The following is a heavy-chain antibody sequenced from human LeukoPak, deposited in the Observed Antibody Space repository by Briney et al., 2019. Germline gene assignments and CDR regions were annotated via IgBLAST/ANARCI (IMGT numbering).Heavy chain of an antibody. Sequence: SVKVSCKVSGGTFSSFTITWVRQAPGQGLEWMGGIIPIFGSTNYAQKFQGRVTNTADDSTSTAYMELRSLTSDDTAVYYCARGYDVGDFVPYTYWGQGTPVIVSS. D-gene: IGHD4-17*01. CDR3: ARGYDVGDFVPYTY. CDR2: IIPIFGST. CDR1: GGTFSSFT. V-gene: IGHV1-69*01. J-gene: IGHJ4*02.